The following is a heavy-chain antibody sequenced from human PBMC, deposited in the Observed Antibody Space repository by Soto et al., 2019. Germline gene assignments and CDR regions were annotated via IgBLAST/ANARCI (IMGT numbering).Heavy chain of an antibody. V-gene: IGHV4-59*08. J-gene: IGHJ4*02. CDR1: GGSISSYY. D-gene: IGHD5-12*01. Sequence: SETLSLTCTVSGGSISSYYWSWIRQPPGKGLEWIGYIYYGGSTNYNPSLKSRVTISVDTSKNQFSLKLSSVTAADTAVYYCARHTKRWLQGVDYWGQGTLVTVSS. CDR3: ARHTKRWLQGVDY. CDR2: IYYGGST.